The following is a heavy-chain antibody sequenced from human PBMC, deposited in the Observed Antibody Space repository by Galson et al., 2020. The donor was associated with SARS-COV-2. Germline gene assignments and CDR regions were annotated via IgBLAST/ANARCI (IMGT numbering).Heavy chain of an antibody. CDR3: ARLGLSGYYYGAIDY. V-gene: IGHV5-51*01. Sequence: GESLKISCKGSGYNFGTYWIGWVRQMPGKGLEWMGSIFPGDSDTKYSPSFQDRVTISADESISTAYLQWRSLTASDTAIYYCARLGLSGYYYGAIDYWGQGTLVTVSS. D-gene: IGHD3-22*01. J-gene: IGHJ4*02. CDR2: IFPGDSDT. CDR1: GYNFGTYW.